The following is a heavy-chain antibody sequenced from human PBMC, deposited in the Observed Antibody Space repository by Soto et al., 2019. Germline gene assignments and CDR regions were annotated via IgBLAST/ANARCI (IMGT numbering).Heavy chain of an antibody. J-gene: IGHJ6*02. Sequence: QVQLVQSGDEVRKPGSSVKVSCKASGYIFVNYGIAWVRQAPGQGLEWMGWISPYSGNTHYASKVQGRHTMTTDTNTITAFMRLGSLTSVFTVVYCFGMVDNYVTTDPQEVWGQGSRVTVSS. D-gene: IGHD3-16*01. CDR2: ISPYSGNT. V-gene: IGHV1-18*01. CDR3: GMVDNYVTTDPQEV. CDR1: GYIFVNYG.